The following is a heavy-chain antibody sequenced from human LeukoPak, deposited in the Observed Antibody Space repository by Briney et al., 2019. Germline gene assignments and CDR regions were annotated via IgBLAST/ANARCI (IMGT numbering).Heavy chain of an antibody. CDR1: GFTFDDYA. D-gene: IGHD5-24*01. J-gene: IGHJ4*02. CDR2: ISGDGGST. CDR3: AYWGDGHENGNLDY. V-gene: IGHV3-43*02. Sequence: GGPLRLSCAASGFTFDDYAMHWVRQAPGKGLEWVSPISGDGGSTYYADSVKGRFTISRDNSKNSLYLQMNSLRTEDTALYYCAYWGDGHENGNLDYWGQGTLVTVSS.